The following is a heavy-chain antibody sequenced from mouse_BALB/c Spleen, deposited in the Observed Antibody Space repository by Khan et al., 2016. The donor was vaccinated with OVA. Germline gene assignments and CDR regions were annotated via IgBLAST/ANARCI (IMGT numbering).Heavy chain of an antibody. J-gene: IGHJ4*01. CDR1: GFSLTNYG. CDR2: IWSDGST. CDR3: ARKPNYHDTIMDY. Sequence: QVQLKESGPGLVAPSPSLSITCTISGFSLTNYGVHLVRQPPGKGLEWLVVIWSDGSTTYNSALKSKLTITKDNSNSQVFLKMSSRQTDDTAMYYWARKPNYHDTIMDYWGQGTSVTVSS. V-gene: IGHV2-6*02. D-gene: IGHD1-1*02.